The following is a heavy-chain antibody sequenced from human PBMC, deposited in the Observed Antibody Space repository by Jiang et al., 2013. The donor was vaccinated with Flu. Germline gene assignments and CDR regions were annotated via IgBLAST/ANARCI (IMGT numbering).Heavy chain of an antibody. D-gene: IGHD3-16*01. CDR2: IYPGDSDT. J-gene: IGHJ4*02. CDR3: ARLWGMTGDT. V-gene: IGHV5-51*01. Sequence: MPGKGLEWMGIIYPGDSDTRYSPSFQGQVTISADKSISTAYLQWSSLKASDTAMYYCARLWGMTGDTWGQGTLVTVSS.